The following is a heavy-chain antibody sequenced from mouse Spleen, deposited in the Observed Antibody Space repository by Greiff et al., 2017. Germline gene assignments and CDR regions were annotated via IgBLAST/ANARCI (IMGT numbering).Heavy chain of an antibody. V-gene: IGHV14-4*01. J-gene: IGHJ2*01. Sequence: EVKLMESGAELVRPGASVKLSCTASGFNIKDDYMHWVKQRPEQGLEWIGWIDPENGDTEYASKFQGKATITADTSSNTAYLQLSSLTSEDTAVYYCTTGITGKYWGQGTTLTVSS. CDR2: IDPENGDT. CDR1: GFNIKDDY. CDR3: TTGITGKY. D-gene: IGHD1-1*01.